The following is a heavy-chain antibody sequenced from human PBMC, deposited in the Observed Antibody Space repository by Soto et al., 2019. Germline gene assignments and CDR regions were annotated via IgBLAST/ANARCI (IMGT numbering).Heavy chain of an antibody. CDR2: IWYDGSNK. Sequence: PGGSLILSCASSGFTFSRYGMHWVRQAPGKGLEWVAVIWYDGSNKYYADSVKGRFTISRDNSKNTLYLQMNSLRAEDTAVYYCARAEQWLPYGMDVWGQGTTVTVSS. V-gene: IGHV3-33*01. J-gene: IGHJ6*02. D-gene: IGHD6-19*01. CDR3: ARAEQWLPYGMDV. CDR1: GFTFSRYG.